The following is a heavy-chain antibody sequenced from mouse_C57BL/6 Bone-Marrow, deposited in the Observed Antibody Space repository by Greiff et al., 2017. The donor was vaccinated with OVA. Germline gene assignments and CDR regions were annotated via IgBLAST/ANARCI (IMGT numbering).Heavy chain of an antibody. D-gene: IGHD1-1*01. J-gene: IGHJ3*01. V-gene: IGHV1-59*01. CDR2: IDPSDSYT. CDR3: ARPYYYGSSWGFAY. CDR1: GYTFTSYW. Sequence: QVQLQHPGAELVRPVTSVKLSCKASGYTFTSYWMHWVKQRPGQGLEWIGVIDPSDSYTNYNQKFKGKATLTVDTSSSTAYMQLSSLTSEDSAVYYCARPYYYGSSWGFAYWGQGTLVTVSA.